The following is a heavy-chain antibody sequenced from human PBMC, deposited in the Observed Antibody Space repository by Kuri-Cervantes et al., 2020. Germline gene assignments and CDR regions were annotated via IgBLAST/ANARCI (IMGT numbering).Heavy chain of an antibody. J-gene: IGHJ4*02. CDR3: ARVVYLNYYDSSGYYTDY. D-gene: IGHD3-22*01. V-gene: IGHV4-30-4*01. CDR1: GGSISSGDYY. Sequence: SETLSLTCTVSGGSISSGDYYWNWIRQPQGKGLEWIGYIYYSGSTYYNPSLKSRVTISVDTSKNQFSLRLSSATAADTAVYYCARVVYLNYYDSSGYYTDYWGQGTLVTVSS. CDR2: IYYSGST.